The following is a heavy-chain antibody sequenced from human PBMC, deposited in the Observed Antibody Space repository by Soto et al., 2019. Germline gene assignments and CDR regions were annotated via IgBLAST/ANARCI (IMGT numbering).Heavy chain of an antibody. J-gene: IGHJ4*02. CDR1: GDSVSSNSAA. Sequence: QSQTLSLTCAISGDSVSSNSAAWNWIRQSPSRGLEWLGRTYYRSKWYNDYAVSVKSRITINPDTSKNEFALQLNSVTPEDTAVYYCARGGYCSGGSCYASPYFDYWGQGTLVTVSS. CDR2: TYYRSKWYN. D-gene: IGHD2-15*01. V-gene: IGHV6-1*01. CDR3: ARGGYCSGGSCYASPYFDY.